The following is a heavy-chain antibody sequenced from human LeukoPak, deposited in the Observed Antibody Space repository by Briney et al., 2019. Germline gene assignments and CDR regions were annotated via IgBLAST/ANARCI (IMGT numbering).Heavy chain of an antibody. CDR2: ISYDGSNR. CDR1: GFTFSSYA. Sequence: PGGSLRLSYAASGFTFSSYAMHWVRQAPGKGLEWVAVISYDGSNRYYADSVKGRFTISRDNSKNTLYLQMNSLRDEDTAVYYCARDSGFSGTRRGEYWGQGTLVTVSS. V-gene: IGHV3-30*04. D-gene: IGHD3/OR15-3a*01. J-gene: IGHJ4*02. CDR3: ARDSGFSGTRRGEY.